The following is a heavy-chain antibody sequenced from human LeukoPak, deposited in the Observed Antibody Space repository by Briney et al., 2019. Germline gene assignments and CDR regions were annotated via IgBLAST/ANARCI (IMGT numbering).Heavy chain of an antibody. D-gene: IGHD6-13*01. CDR2: ISSSGSTI. CDR1: GFTLRSYE. J-gene: IGHJ6*03. CDR3: ARAGSSSWYPPYYYYMDV. V-gene: IGHV3-48*03. Sequence: PGGSLRLSCAASGFTLRSYEMNWVRQAPGKGLEWVSYISSSGSTIYYADSVKGRFTISRDNAKNSLYLQMNSLRAEDTAVYYCARAGSSSWYPPYYYYMDVWGKGTTVTISS.